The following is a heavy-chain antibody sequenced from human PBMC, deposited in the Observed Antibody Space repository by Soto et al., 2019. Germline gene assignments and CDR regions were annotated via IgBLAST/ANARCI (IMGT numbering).Heavy chain of an antibody. CDR1: GGTFSSYA. J-gene: IGHJ6*02. Sequence: QVQLVQSGAEVKKPGSSVQVSCKASGGTFSSYAISWVRQAPGQGLEWMGGIIPIFGTANYAQKCQGRVTITAYESTSTAYMELSSLRSEDTAVYYCARVPYSSSGFYYYYGMDVWGQGTTVTVSS. D-gene: IGHD6-6*01. CDR3: ARVPYSSSGFYYYYGMDV. V-gene: IGHV1-69*01. CDR2: IIPIFGTA.